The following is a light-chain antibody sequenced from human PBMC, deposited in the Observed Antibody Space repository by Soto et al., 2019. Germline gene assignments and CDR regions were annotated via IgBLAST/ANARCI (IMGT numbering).Light chain of an antibody. J-gene: IGLJ2*01. CDR3: HSNAGRFAV. CDR2: DVV. CDR1: SSDFGNYNS. V-gene: IGLV2-11*01. Sequence: QSALTQPRSVSVSPGQSVTISCTGSSSDFGNYNSVSWYQQHPGKVPKLMIYDVVQRPSVVPDRFSGSKSGNTASLTISGLQPEDEADYYCHSNAGRFAVLGGGTKLTVL.